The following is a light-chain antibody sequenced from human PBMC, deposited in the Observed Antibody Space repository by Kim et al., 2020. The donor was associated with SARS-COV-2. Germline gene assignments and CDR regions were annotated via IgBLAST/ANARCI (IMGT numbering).Light chain of an antibody. J-gene: IGLJ2*01. CDR2: YDR. Sequence: SYELTQPHSVSVATGQTATITCGGDNIGSKSVHWYQQRPGQTPVLVIYYDRDRPSGIPERFSGSNSGNTATLTISRVEAGDEADYYCQVWDSNSNNHLVFGGGTQLTVL. CDR3: QVWDSNSNNHLV. V-gene: IGLV3-21*01. CDR1: NIGSKS.